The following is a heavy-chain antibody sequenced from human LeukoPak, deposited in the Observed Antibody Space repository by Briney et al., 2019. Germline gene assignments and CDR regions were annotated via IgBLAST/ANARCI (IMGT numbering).Heavy chain of an antibody. CDR2: IKQDGSEK. CDR3: ARMYYYGSGRMDY. CDR1: GFTFSSYW. V-gene: IGHV3-7*01. Sequence: QSGGSLRLSCAASGFTFSSYWMSWVRQAPGKGLEWVANIKQDGSEKYYVDSVKGGFTISRDNAKNSLYLQMNSLRAEDTAVYYCARMYYYGSGRMDYRGQGTLVTVSS. D-gene: IGHD3-10*01. J-gene: IGHJ4*02.